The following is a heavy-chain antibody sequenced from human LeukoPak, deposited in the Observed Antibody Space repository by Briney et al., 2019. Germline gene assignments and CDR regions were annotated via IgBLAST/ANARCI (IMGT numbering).Heavy chain of an antibody. CDR2: IIPIFGTA. D-gene: IGHD3-9*01. CDR1: GGTFSSYA. V-gene: IGHV1-69*06. Sequence: SVKVSCKSSGGTFSSYAISWVRQAPGQGLEWMGGIIPIFGTANYAQKFQGRVTITADKSTSTAYMELSSLRSEDTAVYYCARVELRYFDWSLGMDVWGKGTTVTVSS. CDR3: ARVELRYFDWSLGMDV. J-gene: IGHJ6*04.